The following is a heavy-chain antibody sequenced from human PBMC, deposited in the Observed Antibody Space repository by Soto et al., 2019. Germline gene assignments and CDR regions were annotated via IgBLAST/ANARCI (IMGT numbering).Heavy chain of an antibody. CDR3: ARDHREEWFIYGMDV. J-gene: IGHJ6*02. Sequence: QVQLVESGGGVVQPGRSLRLSCAASGFTFSSYARHWVRQAPGKGLEWVAVISYDGSNKYYADSVKGRFTTSRDNSKNTLYLQMNSLRAEDTAVYYCARDHREEWFIYGMDVWGQGTTVTVSS. D-gene: IGHD3-3*01. V-gene: IGHV3-30-3*01. CDR1: GFTFSSYA. CDR2: ISYDGSNK.